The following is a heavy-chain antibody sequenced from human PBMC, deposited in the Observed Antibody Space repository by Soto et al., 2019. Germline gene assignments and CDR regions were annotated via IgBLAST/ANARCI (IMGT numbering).Heavy chain of an antibody. CDR2: IYSGGST. V-gene: IGHV3-53*05. CDR3: AREDTTNSGMDV. D-gene: IGHD2-8*01. Sequence: PGGSLRLSCAASGFTVSSNYMSWVRQAPGKGLEWVSVIYSGGSTYYADSVKGRFTISRDNSKNTLYLQMNSLRSEDTAVYYCAREDTTNSGMDVWGQGTTVTVSS. J-gene: IGHJ6*02. CDR1: GFTVSSNY.